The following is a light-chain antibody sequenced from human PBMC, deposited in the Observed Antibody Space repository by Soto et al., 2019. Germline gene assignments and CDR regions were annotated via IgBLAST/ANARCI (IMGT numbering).Light chain of an antibody. CDR1: QSVSSSY. Sequence: EIGLTQSAGTLSLSPGERATLSCMASQSVSSSYLAWYQQKPGQAPRLLIYGASSRAPGIPDRFSGSGSGTDFTLSISRLEPEDFAVYYCQQYGSSPQTFGQGTKVDIK. J-gene: IGKJ1*01. CDR2: GAS. CDR3: QQYGSSPQT. V-gene: IGKV3-20*01.